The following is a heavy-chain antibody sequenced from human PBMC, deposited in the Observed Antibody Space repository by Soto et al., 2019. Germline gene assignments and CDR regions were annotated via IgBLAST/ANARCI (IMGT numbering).Heavy chain of an antibody. V-gene: IGHV3-11*01. J-gene: IGHJ4*02. CDR1: GFTFSDYY. CDR3: TRGNNYGRTLDF. Sequence: SLRLSCEASGFTFSDYYMTWVRQAPGKGLEWVSYISRNAETMLYADSVKGRFTISRDNANHSTFLQINSLRAEDTAVYYCTRGNNYGRTLDFWGQGILVTVS. CDR2: ISRNAETM. D-gene: IGHD5-18*01.